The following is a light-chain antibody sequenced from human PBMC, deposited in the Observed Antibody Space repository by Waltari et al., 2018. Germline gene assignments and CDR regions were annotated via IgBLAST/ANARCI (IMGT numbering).Light chain of an antibody. J-gene: IGKJ4*01. CDR1: QSVTSSH. CDR3: QQYNNWALT. Sequence: EIVMTQSPATLSVSPGERATLSCRASQSVTSSHLAWYQQKPGQPPRLLIYGVSSRATGIPARFSGSGSGTEFTLAISSLQSEDFAVYYCQQYNNWALTFGGGTKVEIK. CDR2: GVS. V-gene: IGKV3-15*01.